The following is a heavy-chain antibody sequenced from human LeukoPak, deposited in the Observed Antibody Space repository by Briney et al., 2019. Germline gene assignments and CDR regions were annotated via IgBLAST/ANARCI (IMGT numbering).Heavy chain of an antibody. D-gene: IGHD6-19*01. J-gene: IGHJ4*02. CDR1: GGTFSSSA. CDR2: IIPIFGTA. CDR3: ASNRRWLVNGYYFDY. Sequence: SVKVSCKASGGTFSSSAISWVRQAPGQGLEWMGGIIPIFGTANYAQKFQGRVTITADESTSTAYMELSSLRSEDTAVYYCASNRRWLVNGYYFDYWGQGTLVTVSS. V-gene: IGHV1-69*13.